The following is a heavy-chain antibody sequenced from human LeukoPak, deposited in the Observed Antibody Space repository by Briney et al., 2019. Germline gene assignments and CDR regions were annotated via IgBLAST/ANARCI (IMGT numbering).Heavy chain of an antibody. V-gene: IGHV1-18*01. CDR3: ARIRSSSPYYYYGMDV. CDR1: GYTFTSYG. CDR2: ISAYNGNT. Sequence: ASVKVSCKASGYTFTSYGISWVRQAPGQGLEWMGWISAYNGNTNYVQKLQGRVTMTTDTSTSTAYMELRSLRSDDTAVYYCARIRSSSPYYYYGMDVWGQGTTVTVSS. D-gene: IGHD1-26*01. J-gene: IGHJ6*02.